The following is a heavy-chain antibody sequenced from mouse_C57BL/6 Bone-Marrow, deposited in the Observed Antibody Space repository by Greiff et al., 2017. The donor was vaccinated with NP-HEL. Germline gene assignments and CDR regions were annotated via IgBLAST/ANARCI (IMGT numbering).Heavy chain of an antibody. J-gene: IGHJ1*03. CDR2: ISGGGGNT. D-gene: IGHD1-1*01. CDR1: GFTFSSYT. CDR3: ARDGGYYGGYFDV. V-gene: IGHV5-9*01. Sequence: EVQGVESGGGLVKPGGSLKLSCAASGFTFSSYTMSWVRQTPEKRLGWVATISGGGGNTYYPDSVKGRFTISRDNAKNTLYLQMSSLRSEDTALYYCARDGGYYGGYFDVWGTGTTVTVSS.